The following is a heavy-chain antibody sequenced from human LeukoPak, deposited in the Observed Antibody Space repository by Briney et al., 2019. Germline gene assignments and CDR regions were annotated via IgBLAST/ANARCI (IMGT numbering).Heavy chain of an antibody. J-gene: IGHJ5*02. CDR1: GGSISSSSYY. Sequence: SETLSLTCTVSGGSISSSSYYWGWIRQPPGKGLEWIGSIYYSGSTYYNPSLKSRVTISVDTSKNQFSLKLSSVTAADTALYKCARGRRTVAGTKDWFDPWGQGILVTVSS. D-gene: IGHD6-19*01. CDR2: IYYSGST. CDR3: ARGRRTVAGTKDWFDP. V-gene: IGHV4-39*07.